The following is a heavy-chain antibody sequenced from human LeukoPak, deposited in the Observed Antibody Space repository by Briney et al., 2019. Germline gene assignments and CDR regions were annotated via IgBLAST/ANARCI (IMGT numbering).Heavy chain of an antibody. V-gene: IGHV3-7*03. J-gene: IGHJ4*02. CDR1: GFTFSNYW. Sequence: GGSLRLSCEGSGFTFSNYWMGWVRQAPGKGLQWVANIKTDGSEKYYVDSVKGRFTISRDNAKNSLYLQMNSLRAEDTAVYYCAAIASGSYWPGPADYWGQGTLVTVSS. D-gene: IGHD1-26*01. CDR2: IKTDGSEK. CDR3: AAIASGSYWPGPADY.